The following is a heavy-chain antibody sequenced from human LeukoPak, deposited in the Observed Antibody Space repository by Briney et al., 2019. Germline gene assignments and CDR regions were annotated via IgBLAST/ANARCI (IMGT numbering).Heavy chain of an antibody. D-gene: IGHD2/OR15-2a*01. V-gene: IGHV3-21*01. Sequence: PGGSLRLSCAASGFTFSSYSMNWVRQAPGKGLEWVSSISSSSSYIYYADSVKGRFTISRDNAKNSLYLQMNSLRAEDTAVYYCARDSISAALFDLWGQGTLITVSS. J-gene: IGHJ5*02. CDR2: ISSSSSYI. CDR3: ARDSISAALFDL. CDR1: GFTFSSYS.